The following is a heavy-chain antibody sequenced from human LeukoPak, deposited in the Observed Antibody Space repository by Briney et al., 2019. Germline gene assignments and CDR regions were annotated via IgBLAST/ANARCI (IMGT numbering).Heavy chain of an antibody. V-gene: IGHV3-9*01. D-gene: IGHD5-12*01. J-gene: IGHJ3*02. CDR3: AKDSGFFFGAFDI. Sequence: GGSLRLSCAASGFTFDDYAMHWVRQCPGKGLEWISGISWNGGSVGYADSVKGRFTISRDNAKNSLSLQMNSLRAEDTALYYCAKDSGFFFGAFDIWGQGRMVTVSS. CDR2: ISWNGGSV. CDR1: GFTFDDYA.